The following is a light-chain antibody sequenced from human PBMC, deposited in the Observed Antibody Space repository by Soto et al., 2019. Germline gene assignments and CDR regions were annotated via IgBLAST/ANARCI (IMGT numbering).Light chain of an antibody. CDR2: KAS. CDR3: QHYNSYSEA. Sequence: DIQMTQSPSTLSGSVGDRVTITSRASQTISSWLAWYQQKPGKAPKLLIYKASTVKSGVPSRFSGSGSGTEFTLTISSLQPDEFATYYCQHYNSYSEAFGQGTKVDIK. CDR1: QTISSW. V-gene: IGKV1-5*03. J-gene: IGKJ1*01.